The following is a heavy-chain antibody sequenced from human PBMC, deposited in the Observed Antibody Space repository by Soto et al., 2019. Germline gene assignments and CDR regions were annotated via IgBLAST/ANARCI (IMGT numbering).Heavy chain of an antibody. CDR3: ARGVDYYDSSGLGY. J-gene: IGHJ4*02. V-gene: IGHV1-18*04. CDR1: GYTFTSYG. D-gene: IGHD3-22*01. Sequence: ASVKVSCKASGYTFTSYGISWVRQAPGQGLEWMGWISAYNGNTNYAQKLQGRVTMTTDTSTSTAYMELRSLRSDDTAVYYCARGVDYYDSSGLGYWGQGTLVTVYS. CDR2: ISAYNGNT.